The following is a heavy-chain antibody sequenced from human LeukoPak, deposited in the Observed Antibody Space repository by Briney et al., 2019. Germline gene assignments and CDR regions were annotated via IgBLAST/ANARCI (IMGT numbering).Heavy chain of an antibody. Sequence: SETLSLTCTVSGGSISSSSYYWGWIRQPPGKGLEWIGSIYYSGSTYYNPSLKSRVTMSVDTSKNQFSLKLSSVTAADTAVYYCARDIDCMDVWGQGTTVTVSS. CDR3: ARDIDCMDV. J-gene: IGHJ6*02. CDR2: IYYSGST. CDR1: GGSISSSSYY. D-gene: IGHD2-21*02. V-gene: IGHV4-39*07.